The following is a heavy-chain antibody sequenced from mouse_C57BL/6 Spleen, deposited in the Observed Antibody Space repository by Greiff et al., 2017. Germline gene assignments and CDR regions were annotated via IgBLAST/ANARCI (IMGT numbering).Heavy chain of an antibody. D-gene: IGHD2-4*01. CDR3: TRAPGDYDGYFYV. V-gene: IGHV5-9-1*02. CDR1: GFTFSSYA. Sequence: EVKLVESGEGLVKPGGSLKLSCAASGFTFSSYAMSWVRQTPEKRLEWVAYISSGGDYIYYADTVKGRFTISRDNARHTLYLQMSSLKSEDTAMYYCTRAPGDYDGYFYVWGTGTTVTVAS. CDR2: ISSGGDYI. J-gene: IGHJ1*03.